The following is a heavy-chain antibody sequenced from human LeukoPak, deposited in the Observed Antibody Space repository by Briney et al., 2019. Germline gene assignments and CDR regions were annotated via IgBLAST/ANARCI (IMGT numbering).Heavy chain of an antibody. J-gene: IGHJ4*02. CDR2: IKQDGSEK. Sequence: GGSLRLSCAASVFTFSSDWVSCVRQAPGKGLEWVANIKQDGSEKYYVDSVKGRFTISRDNAKNSLYLQMNSLRAEDTAVYYCAGLDSNSPRYWGQGTLVTVSS. CDR3: AGLDSNSPRY. D-gene: IGHD6-13*01. V-gene: IGHV3-7*02. CDR1: VFTFSSDW.